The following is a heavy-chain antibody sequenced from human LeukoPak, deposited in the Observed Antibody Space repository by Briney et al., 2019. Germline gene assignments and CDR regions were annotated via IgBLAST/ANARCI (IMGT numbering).Heavy chain of an antibody. CDR2: TFYRSQWYK. Sequence: SQTLSLTCALSGDSVSSNSAAWNWIRQSPSRGLEWLGRTFYRSQWYKDYEVSVKSRITINPDTSKNQFSLQLNSVTPEDTAVYYCARSQNSKLWFGEFGYYFDYWGQGTLVTVSS. CDR3: ARSQNSKLWFGEFGYYFDY. J-gene: IGHJ4*02. D-gene: IGHD3-10*01. CDR1: GDSVSSNSAA. V-gene: IGHV6-1*01.